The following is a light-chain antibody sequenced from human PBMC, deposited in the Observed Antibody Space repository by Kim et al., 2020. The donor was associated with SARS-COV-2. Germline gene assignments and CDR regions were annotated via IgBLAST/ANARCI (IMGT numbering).Light chain of an antibody. J-gene: IGLJ3*02. CDR3: QAWDSSTGV. CDR1: KLGDKY. CDR2: EDS. Sequence: SVSPGQTASITCSGDKLGDKYVCWYQQKPGQSPVRVIYEDSRRPSGIPERFLGSNSGNTATLTISGTQAMDAADYYCQAWDSSTGVFGGGTQLTVL. V-gene: IGLV3-1*01.